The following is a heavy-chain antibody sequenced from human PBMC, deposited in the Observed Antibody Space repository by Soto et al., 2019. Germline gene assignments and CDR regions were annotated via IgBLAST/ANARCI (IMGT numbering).Heavy chain of an antibody. CDR3: AKVNTYYYDSSDAFDI. Sequence: PGGSLRLSCAASGFTFSSYAMSWVRQAPGKGLEWVSAISGSGGSTYYADSVKGRFTISRDNSKNTLYLQMNSLRAEDTAVYYCAKVNTYYYDSSDAFDIWGQGTMVTVSS. CDR2: ISGSGGST. J-gene: IGHJ3*02. CDR1: GFTFSSYA. D-gene: IGHD3-22*01. V-gene: IGHV3-23*01.